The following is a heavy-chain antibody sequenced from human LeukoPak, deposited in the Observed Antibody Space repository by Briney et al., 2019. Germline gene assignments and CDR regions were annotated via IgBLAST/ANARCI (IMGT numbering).Heavy chain of an antibody. Sequence: SETLSLTCTVSGGSISSYYWSWIRQPPGKGLEWIGYIYYSGSTNYNPSLKSRVTISVDTSKNQFSLKLSSVTAADTAVYYCAGENWGNAFDIWGQGTMVTVSS. D-gene: IGHD7-27*01. V-gene: IGHV4-59*01. J-gene: IGHJ3*02. CDR1: GGSISSYY. CDR3: AGENWGNAFDI. CDR2: IYYSGST.